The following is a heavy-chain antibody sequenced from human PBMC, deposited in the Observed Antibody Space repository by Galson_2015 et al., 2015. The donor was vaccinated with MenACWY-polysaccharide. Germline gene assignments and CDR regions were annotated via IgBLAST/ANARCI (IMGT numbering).Heavy chain of an antibody. CDR2: IDYKEGVRT. CDR1: GFIFYNYA. J-gene: IGHJ4*02. V-gene: IGHV3-23*01. D-gene: IGHD2-2*03. CDR3: ATWITAHFDF. Sequence: SLRLSCAASGFIFYNYAVSWVRQAPGKGLEWVSTIDYKEGVRTHYADSVKGRFTISRDNSKNTVYLQIDSLRADDTAVYYCATWITAHFDFWGQGTPVTVSS.